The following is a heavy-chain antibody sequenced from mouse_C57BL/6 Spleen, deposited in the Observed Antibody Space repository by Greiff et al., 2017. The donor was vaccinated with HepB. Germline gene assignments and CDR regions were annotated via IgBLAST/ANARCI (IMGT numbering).Heavy chain of an antibody. Sequence: EVQLQQSGPELVKPGASVKISCKASGYTFTDYYMNWVKQSHGKSLEWIGDINPNNGGTSYNQKFKGKATLTVDKSSSTAYMELRSLTSEDSAVYYCARDEGYYVGWFAYWGQRTLVTVSA. CDR1: GYTFTDYY. V-gene: IGHV1-26*01. CDR3: ARDEGYYVGWFAY. D-gene: IGHD2-3*01. J-gene: IGHJ3*01. CDR2: INPNNGGT.